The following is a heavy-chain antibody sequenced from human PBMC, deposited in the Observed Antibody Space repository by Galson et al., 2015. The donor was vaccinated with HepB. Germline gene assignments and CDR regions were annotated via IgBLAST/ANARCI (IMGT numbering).Heavy chain of an antibody. D-gene: IGHD2-15*01. CDR3: ARPPEYCSGGSCYGVDGYWFDP. CDR1: GYTFTSYG. CDR2: ISAYNGNT. V-gene: IGHV1-18*04. J-gene: IGHJ5*02. Sequence: SVKVSCKASGYTFTSYGISWVRQAPGQGLEWMGWISAYNGNTDYAQKLQGRVTMTTDTSTSTAYMELRSLRSDDTAVYYCARPPEYCSGGSCYGVDGYWFDPWGQGTLVTVSS.